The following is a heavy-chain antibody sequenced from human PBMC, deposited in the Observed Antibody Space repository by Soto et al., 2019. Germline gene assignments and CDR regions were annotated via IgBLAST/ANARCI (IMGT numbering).Heavy chain of an antibody. CDR3: ARRGAVTPSNWFDP. J-gene: IGHJ5*02. CDR2: IIPILGTA. CDR1: GGTFTSYG. Sequence: QVQLVQSGAEVKKPGSSVKVSCKASGGTFTSYGISWVRQAPGQGLEWMGGIIPILGTANYAQKFQGRVTITADKATSSAYMELSVLRSEDTAVYYCARRGAVTPSNWFDPWGQGTLVTVSS. D-gene: IGHD4-17*01. V-gene: IGHV1-69*14.